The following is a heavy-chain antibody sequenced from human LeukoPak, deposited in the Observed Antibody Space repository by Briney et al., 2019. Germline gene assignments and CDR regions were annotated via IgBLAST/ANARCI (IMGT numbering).Heavy chain of an antibody. D-gene: IGHD5-12*01. Sequence: ASVKVSCKASGYTFTSYYMHWVRQAPGQGLEWMGIINPSGGSTGYAQKFQGRVTMTRDMSTSTVYMELSSLRSEDTAVYYCARDWLDDAFDIWGQGTMVAVSS. V-gene: IGHV1-46*01. CDR2: INPSGGST. CDR3: ARDWLDDAFDI. CDR1: GYTFTSYY. J-gene: IGHJ3*02.